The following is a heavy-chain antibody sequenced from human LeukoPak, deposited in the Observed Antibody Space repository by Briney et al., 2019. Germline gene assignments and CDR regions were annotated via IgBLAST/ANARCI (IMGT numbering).Heavy chain of an antibody. CDR3: ARGSDYYDSSGRFDY. J-gene: IGHJ4*02. CDR2: ISAYNGNT. V-gene: IGHV1-18*01. D-gene: IGHD3-22*01. Sequence: ASVKVSCKASGYTFTSYGISWVRQAPGQGLEWMGWISAYNGNTNYAQKLQGRVTMTTDTSTSTAYMELRSLRSDDTAVYYCARGSDYYDSSGRFDYWGQGTLVTVSS. CDR1: GYTFTSYG.